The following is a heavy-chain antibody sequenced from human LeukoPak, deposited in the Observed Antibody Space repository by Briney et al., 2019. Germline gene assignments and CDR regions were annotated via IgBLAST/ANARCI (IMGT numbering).Heavy chain of an antibody. CDR1: GFIFIDYG. CDR3: ARGAWYSYFDY. CDR2: ISGSGSST. Sequence: AGASLRLSCAASGFIFIDYGMSWVRQAPGKGLEWVSVISGSGSSTYYADSVKGRFTISRDNSKNTLFLQMNSLRAEDTAVYYCARGAWYSYFDYWGQGTLVTVSS. J-gene: IGHJ4*02. V-gene: IGHV3-23*01. D-gene: IGHD1-1*01.